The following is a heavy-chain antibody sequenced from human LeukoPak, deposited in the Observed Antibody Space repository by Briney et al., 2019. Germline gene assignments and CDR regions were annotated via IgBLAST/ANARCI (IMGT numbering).Heavy chain of an antibody. CDR1: GDSVSSNSAA. CDR3: ARDRWSSGWYSPDGAFDY. Sequence: SQTLSLTCAISGDSVSSNSAAWNWIRQSPSRGLEWLGRTYYRSKWYNDYAVSVKSRITINPDTSKNQFSLQLNSVTPEDTAVYYCARDRWSSGWYSPDGAFDYWGQGTLVTVSS. V-gene: IGHV6-1*01. J-gene: IGHJ4*02. CDR2: TYYRSKWYN. D-gene: IGHD6-19*01.